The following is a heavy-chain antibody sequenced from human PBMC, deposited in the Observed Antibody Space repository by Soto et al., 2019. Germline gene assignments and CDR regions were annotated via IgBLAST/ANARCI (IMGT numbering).Heavy chain of an antibody. Sequence: QVQLVQSGAEVKKPGSSVKVSCKASGGTFSSYAISWVRQAPGHGLEWMGGIIPIFGTANYEQKFQGRVTITADESTSTAYMELSSLRSEDTAVYYCARAIYGDYVWSVAYDYWGLGTLVTVSS. D-gene: IGHD4-17*01. J-gene: IGHJ4*02. CDR3: ARAIYGDYVWSVAYDY. V-gene: IGHV1-69*01. CDR1: GGTFSSYA. CDR2: IIPIFGTA.